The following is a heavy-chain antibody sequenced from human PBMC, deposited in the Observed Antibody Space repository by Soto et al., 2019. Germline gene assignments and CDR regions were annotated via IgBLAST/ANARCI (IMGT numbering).Heavy chain of an antibody. V-gene: IGHV3-11*01. Sequence: PGGSLRLSCAASGFTFSDYYMSWIRQAPGKGLEWVSYISSSGASIYYADSVKGRFTISRDNAENSLSLQMNSLRAEDTAVYYCVRGGLSSSGGTAASWGQGTLVTVSS. D-gene: IGHD1-1*01. CDR1: GFTFSDYY. J-gene: IGHJ5*02. CDR2: ISSSGASI. CDR3: VRGGLSSSGGTAAS.